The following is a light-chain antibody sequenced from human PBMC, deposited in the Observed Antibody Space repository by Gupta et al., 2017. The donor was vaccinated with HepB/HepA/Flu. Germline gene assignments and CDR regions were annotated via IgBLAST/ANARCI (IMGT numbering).Light chain of an antibody. CDR2: WAS. CDR1: QSVLSSSNNKNY. Sequence: DIVMTQSPDSLAVSLGERATINCKSSQSVLSSSNNKNYLAWYQQKPGQPPKLLIYWASTRGSGVPDRFSGSGSGXDFTLTXTSLQAEDVAVYSCQQYYSTLSFGXGTKVDIK. CDR3: QQYYSTLS. J-gene: IGKJ3*01. V-gene: IGKV4-1*01.